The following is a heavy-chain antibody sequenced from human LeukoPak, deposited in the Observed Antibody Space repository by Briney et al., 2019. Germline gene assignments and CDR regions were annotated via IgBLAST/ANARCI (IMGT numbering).Heavy chain of an antibody. J-gene: IGHJ4*02. CDR1: GYTFTSYG. V-gene: IGHV1-18*01. Sequence: ASVKVSCKASGYTFTSYGISWVRQAPGQGLEWMGWISAYNGNTNYAQKLQGRVTMTTDTSTSTAYMELRRLRPDDTAVYYCARVKPRSGSSSLDYWAQEPLVTFSS. CDR2: ISAYNGNT. CDR3: ARVKPRSGSSSLDY. D-gene: IGHD3-3*01.